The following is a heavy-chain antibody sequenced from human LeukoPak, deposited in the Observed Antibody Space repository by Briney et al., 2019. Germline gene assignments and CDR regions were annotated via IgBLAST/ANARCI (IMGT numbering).Heavy chain of an antibody. Sequence: GGSLRLSCAASGFTFSSYSMNWVRQAPGKGLEWVSSISSSSSYIYYADSVKGRFTISRDNAKNSLYLQMNSLRAEDTAVYYCARVMGWLEGGFDYWGQGTLVTVSS. CDR2: ISSSSSYI. D-gene: IGHD3/OR15-3a*01. J-gene: IGHJ4*02. CDR1: GFTFSSYS. CDR3: ARVMGWLEGGFDY. V-gene: IGHV3-21*01.